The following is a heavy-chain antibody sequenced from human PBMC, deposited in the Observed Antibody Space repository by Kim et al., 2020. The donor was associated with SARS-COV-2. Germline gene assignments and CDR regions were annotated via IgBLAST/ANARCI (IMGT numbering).Heavy chain of an antibody. V-gene: IGHV3-74*01. J-gene: IGHJ4*02. CDR2: IIPDGRST. D-gene: IGHD2-15*01. Sequence: GGSLRLSCAASGFTFSEYWMHWVRQAPGKGLVWVSRIIPDGRSTSYADSVKGRFTISRDNAKNTLYLQMHSLRAEDTAVYYCTSGPTPGQYWGQGTLVTV. CDR3: TSGPTPGQY. CDR1: GFTFSEYW.